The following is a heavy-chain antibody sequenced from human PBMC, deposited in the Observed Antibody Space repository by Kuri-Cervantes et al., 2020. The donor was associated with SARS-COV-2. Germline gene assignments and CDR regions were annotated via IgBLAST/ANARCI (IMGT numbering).Heavy chain of an antibody. CDR2: ISWDGGTT. CDR1: GFTFDDYT. D-gene: IGHD3-3*01. J-gene: IGHJ4*02. CDR3: ARVPKLRFLEWLSHFDY. Sequence: GESLKISCAASGFTFDDYTMHWVRQAPGKGLEWVSLISWDGGTTYYADSVKGRFTISRDNAKNSLYLQMNSLRAEDTAVYYCARVPKLRFLEWLSHFDYWGQGTLVTVSS. V-gene: IGHV3-43*01.